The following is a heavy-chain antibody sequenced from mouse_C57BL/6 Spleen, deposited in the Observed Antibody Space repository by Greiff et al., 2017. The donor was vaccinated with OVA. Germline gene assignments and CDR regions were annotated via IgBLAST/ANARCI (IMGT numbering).Heavy chain of an antibody. CDR3: ARYYYGSSFDY. V-gene: IGHV7-3*01. D-gene: IGHD1-1*01. CDR1: GFTFTDYY. CDR2: IRNKANGYTT. Sequence: EVQLVESGGGLVQPGGSLSLSCAASGFTFTDYYMSWVRQPPGTALEWLGFIRNKANGYTTEYSASVKGRFTISRDNSQSILYLQMNALRAEDSATYYCARYYYGSSFDYWGQGTTLTVSS. J-gene: IGHJ2*01.